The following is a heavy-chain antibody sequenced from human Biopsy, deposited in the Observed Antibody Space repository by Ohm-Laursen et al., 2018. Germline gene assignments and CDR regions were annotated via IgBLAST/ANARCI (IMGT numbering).Heavy chain of an antibody. J-gene: IGHJ6*02. CDR3: AKDWFPYADYARAHGVDV. CDR1: GFTFSSHA. CDR2: IRDSGDSA. Sequence: SLRLSCTASGFTFSSHAMAWVRQAPGKGLEWVSGIRDSGDSAYYADSVKGRFTISRDNSRNTLYLQMNSLRAEDTAVYYCAKDWFPYADYARAHGVDVWGQGTTVTVSS. V-gene: IGHV3-23*01. D-gene: IGHD3-16*01.